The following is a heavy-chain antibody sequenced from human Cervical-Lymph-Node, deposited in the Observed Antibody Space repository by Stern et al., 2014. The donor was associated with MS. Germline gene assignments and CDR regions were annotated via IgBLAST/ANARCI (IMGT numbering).Heavy chain of an antibody. V-gene: IGHV3-30*18. CDR2: ISYDGTRK. J-gene: IGHJ4*02. CDR3: SKQGL. CDR1: GFNFSNSG. Sequence: VQLVESGGGVVRPGTSLRLSWEGSGFNFSNSGIHWVRQAPGKGLEWVAVISYDGTRKYYADSVKGRFTISRDNSKNTLYLQLNNVTSDDAAVYFCSKQGLWGQGTRVTVSS.